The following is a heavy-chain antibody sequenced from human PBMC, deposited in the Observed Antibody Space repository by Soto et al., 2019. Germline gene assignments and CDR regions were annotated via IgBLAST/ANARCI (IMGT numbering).Heavy chain of an antibody. V-gene: IGHV3-43*01. CDR3: AKDIAGARTYYYYGMDV. D-gene: IGHD6-6*01. Sequence: GGSLRLSCAASGFTFDDYTMHWVRQAPGKGLEWVSLISWDGGSTYYADSVEGRFTISRDNSKNSLYLQMNSLRTEDTALYYCAKDIAGARTYYYYGMDVWGQGTTVTVSS. CDR1: GFTFDDYT. J-gene: IGHJ6*02. CDR2: ISWDGGST.